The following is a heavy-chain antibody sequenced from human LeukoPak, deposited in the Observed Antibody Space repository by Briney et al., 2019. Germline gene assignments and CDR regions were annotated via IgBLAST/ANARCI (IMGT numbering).Heavy chain of an antibody. CDR2: ISYGGNNR. Sequence: GGSLRLSCAASRFTFSSYGMHWVRQAPGKGLEWVAVISYGGNNRYYADSVKGRFTISRYNSKNTLYLQMNSLRAEDTAVYYCAKVKGEVIGAFDIWGQGTMLTVSS. J-gene: IGHJ3*02. V-gene: IGHV3-30*18. D-gene: IGHD3-16*01. CDR3: AKVKGEVIGAFDI. CDR1: RFTFSSYG.